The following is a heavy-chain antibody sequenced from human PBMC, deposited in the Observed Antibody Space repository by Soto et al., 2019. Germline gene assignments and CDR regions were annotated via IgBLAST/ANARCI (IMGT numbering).Heavy chain of an antibody. CDR3: ASGASRWYPYFFDS. CDR2: IIPYYNTL. Sequence: SVKVSCKASGGTFSSYAISWVRQAPGQGLEWMGGIIPYYNTLNYAQKFQDRVTITADDSTNTVYMELSSLRSDDTAVYFCASGASRWYPYFFDSWAQGTLVTVSS. J-gene: IGHJ4*02. CDR1: GGTFSSYA. V-gene: IGHV1-69*13. D-gene: IGHD6-13*01.